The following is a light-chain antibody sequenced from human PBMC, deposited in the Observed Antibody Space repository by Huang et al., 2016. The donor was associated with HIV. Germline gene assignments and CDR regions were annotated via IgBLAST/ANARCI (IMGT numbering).Light chain of an antibody. CDR2: AAS. J-gene: IGKJ4*01. CDR3: QQSYSTPPT. CDR1: QSISSS. Sequence: DIQMTQSPSSLSASVGDRVTITCRASQSISSSLNWYQQKPGKAPKLLIYAASILQSGVPSRFSGSGSGTDFTLTISSLQPEDFATYYCQQSYSTPPTFGGGTKVEIK. V-gene: IGKV1-39*01.